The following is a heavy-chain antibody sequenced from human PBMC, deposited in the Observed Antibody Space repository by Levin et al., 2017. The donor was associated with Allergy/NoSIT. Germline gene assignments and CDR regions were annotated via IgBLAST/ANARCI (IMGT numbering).Heavy chain of an antibody. Sequence: SETLSLTCTVSGGSISSYYWSWIRQPPGKGLEWIAYIYYSGSTSYNPSLKSRVTISVDTSKNQLSLNLNSVTAADTAVYYCAAGPVVAAIDFDYWGQGTLVTVSS. D-gene: IGHD2-15*01. CDR3: AAGPVVAAIDFDY. V-gene: IGHV4-59*01. CDR1: GGSISSYY. CDR2: IYYSGST. J-gene: IGHJ4*02.